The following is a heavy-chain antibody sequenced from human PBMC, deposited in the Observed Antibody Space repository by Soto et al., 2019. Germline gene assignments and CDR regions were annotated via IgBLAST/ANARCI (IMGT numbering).Heavy chain of an antibody. D-gene: IGHD3-10*01. V-gene: IGHV4-59*08. J-gene: IGHJ6*02. Sequence: QVQLQESGPGLVKPSETLSLTCTISGGPMNNYYCSWFRQPRGQGLEWIGYMGYNGFTRYNPSLRSRVAISLDTAKNLFSLNPSSVPAADTALAYCARQGFGELHGLVDVWGQGITVTVSS. CDR2: MGYNGFT. CDR1: GGPMNNYY. CDR3: ARQGFGELHGLVDV.